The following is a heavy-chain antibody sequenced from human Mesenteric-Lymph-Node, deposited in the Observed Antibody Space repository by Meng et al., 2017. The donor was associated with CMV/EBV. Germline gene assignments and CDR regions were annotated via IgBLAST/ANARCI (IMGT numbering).Heavy chain of an antibody. Sequence: QEQLVQSGAEVKKPGASVKVSCKASGYTFTSFDINWVRQATGQGPEWMGWMNPNSGNTGYAQKFQGRVTLTRDTSISTAYMELSSLRSDDTAVYYCARGPSYSSGFPDCWGQGTLVTVSS. V-gene: IGHV1-8*02. D-gene: IGHD6-19*01. CDR3: ARGPSYSSGFPDC. J-gene: IGHJ4*02. CDR2: MNPNSGNT. CDR1: GYTFTSFD.